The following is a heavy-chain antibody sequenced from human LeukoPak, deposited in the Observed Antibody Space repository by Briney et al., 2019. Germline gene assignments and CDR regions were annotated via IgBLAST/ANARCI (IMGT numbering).Heavy chain of an antibody. CDR2: IYYSGST. J-gene: IGHJ4*02. Sequence: SETLSLTCTVSGGSISSGDYYWSWIRQPPGKGPEWIGYIYYSGSTYYNPSLKSRVTISVDTSKNQFSLKLSSVTAADTAVYYCARAAILGYFDYWGQGTLVTVSS. D-gene: IGHD3-3*01. V-gene: IGHV4-30-4*01. CDR3: ARAAILGYFDY. CDR1: GGSISSGDYY.